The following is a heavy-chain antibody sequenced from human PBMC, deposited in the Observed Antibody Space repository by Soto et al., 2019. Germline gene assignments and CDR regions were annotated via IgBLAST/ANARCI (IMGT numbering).Heavy chain of an antibody. CDR2: IKSKNEGETT. D-gene: IGHD2-21*02. Sequence: GSLRLSCAASGFSFSSAWMNWVRQAPGKGLEWVGRIKSKNEGETTDYAAPVKGRFTISRDDSRNMMFLQMNSLKTEDTAVYFCITLDCHYDCYWGPNYYYGMDVWGQGTTVTVSS. CDR1: GFSFSSAW. CDR3: ITLDCHYDCYWGPNYYYGMDV. J-gene: IGHJ6*02. V-gene: IGHV3-15*07.